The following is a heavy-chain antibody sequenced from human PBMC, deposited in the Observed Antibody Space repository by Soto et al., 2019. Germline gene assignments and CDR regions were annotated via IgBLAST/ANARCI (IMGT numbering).Heavy chain of an antibody. Sequence: LSLTCTVSGGSISSGGYYWSWIRQHPGKGLEWIGYIYYSGSTYYNPSLKSRVTISVDTSKNQFSLKLSSVTAADTAVYYCARDKTVWFGELLGWFDPWGQGTLVTVSS. CDR1: GGSISSGGYY. CDR3: ARDKTVWFGELLGWFDP. J-gene: IGHJ5*02. D-gene: IGHD3-10*01. V-gene: IGHV4-31*03. CDR2: IYYSGST.